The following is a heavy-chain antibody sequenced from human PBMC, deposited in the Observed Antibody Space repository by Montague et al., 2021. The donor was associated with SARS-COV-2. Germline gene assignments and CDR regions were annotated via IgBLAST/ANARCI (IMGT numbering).Heavy chain of an antibody. CDR2: IESTGTTI. V-gene: IGHV3-48*03. J-gene: IGHJ3*01. CDR1: GFTFSSYE. D-gene: IGHD3-10*01. Sequence: SLRLSCAGSGFTFSSYELNWIRQAPGKGLEWVSYIESTGTTIYYADSVKDRFTISRDNAKNSLYLQLNRLRVDDTAVYYCARDAGATGGQYAFDLWGQGTMVTVSS. CDR3: ARDAGATGGQYAFDL.